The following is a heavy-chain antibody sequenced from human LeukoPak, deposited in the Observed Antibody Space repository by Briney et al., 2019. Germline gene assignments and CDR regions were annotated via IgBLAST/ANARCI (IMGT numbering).Heavy chain of an antibody. V-gene: IGHV1-2*02. CDR2: INPNSGGT. CDR3: ARDSCSTGPIGDYGGLSRYGMDV. Sequence: RGASVKVSCKASGYTFTSYGISWVRQAPGQGLEWMGWINPNSGGTNYAQKFQGRVTMTRDTSISTAYMELSRLRSDDTAVYYCARDSCSTGPIGDYGGLSRYGMDVWGQGTTVTVSS. CDR1: GYTFTSYG. D-gene: IGHD4-23*01. J-gene: IGHJ6*02.